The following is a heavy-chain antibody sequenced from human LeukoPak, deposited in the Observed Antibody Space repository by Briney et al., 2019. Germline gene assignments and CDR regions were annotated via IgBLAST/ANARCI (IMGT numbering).Heavy chain of an antibody. Sequence: PSETLSLTCTVSGGSISGYQWSWIRQPPGKGLEWFGYIYYSGSTNYNPSLKSRVTVSVDTSKNQFSLKLRSVTAADTAVYYCARVGVGTSMDVWGQGTTVTVSS. CDR1: GGSISGYQ. V-gene: IGHV4-59*01. J-gene: IGHJ6*02. CDR2: IYYSGST. CDR3: ARVGVGTSMDV. D-gene: IGHD2-21*02.